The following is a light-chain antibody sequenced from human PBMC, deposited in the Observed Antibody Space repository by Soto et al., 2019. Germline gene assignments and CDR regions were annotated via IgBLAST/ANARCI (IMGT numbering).Light chain of an antibody. CDR3: QQYNSFPWT. CDR2: DAS. V-gene: IGKV1-9*01. Sequence: DIQLTLSPSFLSASVCDTVTITCLASQALSNYLAWYQQKPGKAPDLLITDASKLESGVPPRFNGSRSETEFTLTIRNLQPDDFATYYCQQYNSFPWTFGLGTKVDI. CDR1: QALSNY. J-gene: IGKJ1*01.